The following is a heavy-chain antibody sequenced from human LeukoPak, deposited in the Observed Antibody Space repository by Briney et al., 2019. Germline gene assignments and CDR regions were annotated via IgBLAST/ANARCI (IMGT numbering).Heavy chain of an antibody. D-gene: IGHD3-10*01. J-gene: IGHJ4*02. CDR2: INQYGKEK. CDR3: ATGMEMDRGVIINGHLDY. Sequence: GGSLRLSCAASGFTFSTYWMNWVRQAPGKGLEWVANINQYGKEKYYVDSVKDRFTISRDNGKNSLYLEMNSLRAEDTAVYYCATGMEMDRGVIINGHLDYWGQGTLVTASS. V-gene: IGHV3-7*01. CDR1: GFTFSTYW.